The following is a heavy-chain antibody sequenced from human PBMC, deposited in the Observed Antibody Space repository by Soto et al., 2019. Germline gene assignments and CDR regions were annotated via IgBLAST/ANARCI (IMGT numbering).Heavy chain of an antibody. CDR3: ARASRSGNNWFDP. D-gene: IGHD1-26*01. CDR2: ITTYNDDT. J-gene: IGHJ5*02. CDR1: GYTFTNYG. V-gene: IGHV1-18*01. Sequence: QVQLVQSGAEVKKPGASVKVSCKTSGYTFTNYGISWVRQAPGQGLEWMGWITTYNDDTNYAQKFQGRVTLTTDTSTSTAYMEVRSLRSDDTAVDYCARASRSGNNWFDPWGQGTLVTVSS.